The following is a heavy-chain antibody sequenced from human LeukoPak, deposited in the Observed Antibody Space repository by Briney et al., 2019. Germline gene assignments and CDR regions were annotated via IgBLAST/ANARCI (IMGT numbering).Heavy chain of an antibody. Sequence: GASVKVSCKASGYTFTSYDMNWVRQATGQGLEWMGWMNPNSGNTGYAQKFQGRVTMTRNTSISTAYMELSSLRSEDTAVYYCARGLGSGWYYYYYGMDVWGQGTTVTVSS. J-gene: IGHJ6*02. V-gene: IGHV1-8*01. CDR3: ARGLGSGWYYYYYGMDV. D-gene: IGHD6-19*01. CDR1: GYTFTSYD. CDR2: MNPNSGNT.